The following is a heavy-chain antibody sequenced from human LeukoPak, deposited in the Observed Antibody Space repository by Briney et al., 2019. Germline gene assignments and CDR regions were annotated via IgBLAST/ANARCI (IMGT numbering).Heavy chain of an antibody. D-gene: IGHD6-6*01. CDR1: SGSIGSSSYY. CDR3: ASVTIAAPHGGWFDP. V-gene: IGHV4-39*07. J-gene: IGHJ5*02. CDR2: IYYSGST. Sequence: SETLSLTCTVSSGSIGSSSYYWGWVRQPPGKGLEWIGSIYYSGSTYYNPSLKSRVTISVDTSKNQFSLKLSSVTAADTAVYYCASVTIAAPHGGWFDPWGQGTLVTVSS.